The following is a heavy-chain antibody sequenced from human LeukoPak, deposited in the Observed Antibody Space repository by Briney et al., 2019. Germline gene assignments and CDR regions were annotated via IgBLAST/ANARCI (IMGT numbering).Heavy chain of an antibody. Sequence: PSETLSLTCTVSGGSTSTYYWSWIRQPAGKALEWLGRIYTGGKTSFNPSLKSRVTMSVDTSKNQFSLRLSSVTAADTAVYYCARARTTVTAVDAFDIWGQGTMVTVSS. CDR1: GGSTSTYY. D-gene: IGHD4-17*01. V-gene: IGHV4-4*07. J-gene: IGHJ3*02. CDR2: IYTGGKT. CDR3: ARARTTVTAVDAFDI.